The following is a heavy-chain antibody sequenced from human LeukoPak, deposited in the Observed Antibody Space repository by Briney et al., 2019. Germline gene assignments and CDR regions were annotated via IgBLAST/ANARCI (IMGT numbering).Heavy chain of an antibody. Sequence: GGSLRLSCAASGFTFSTYNMNWVRQAPGKGLEWVSSISGTGSSTYYTDSVKGRFTISRDNAKNSLYLQMNSLRAEDTAVYYCARVGVMTTDAFDIWGQGTMVTVPS. J-gene: IGHJ3*02. V-gene: IGHV3-48*01. D-gene: IGHD3-16*01. CDR1: GFTFSTYN. CDR2: ISGTGSST. CDR3: ARVGVMTTDAFDI.